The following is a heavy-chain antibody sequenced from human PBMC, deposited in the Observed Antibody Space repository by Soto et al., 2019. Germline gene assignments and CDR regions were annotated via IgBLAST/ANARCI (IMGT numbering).Heavy chain of an antibody. CDR1: GASISSADNY. V-gene: IGHV4-30-4*01. J-gene: IGHJ1*01. Sequence: SETLSLTCSVSGASISSADNYWSWIRQPPGKGLEWIGSIYYSGNTFYHPSLKSRLTLSVYTSKNQFSLNLHSVTAADTAVYYCARVSSSGRFFGYFQHWGQGTLVTVSS. CDR3: ARVSSSGRFFGYFQH. CDR2: IYYSGNT. D-gene: IGHD3-22*01.